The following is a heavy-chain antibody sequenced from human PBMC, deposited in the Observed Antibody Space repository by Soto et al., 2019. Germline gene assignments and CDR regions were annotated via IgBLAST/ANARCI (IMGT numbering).Heavy chain of an antibody. CDR1: GGSISSGGYY. D-gene: IGHD3-22*01. V-gene: IGHV4-31*03. J-gene: IGHJ5*02. CDR3: ARGRDYYDSSGSLGWFDP. CDR2: IYYSGST. Sequence: PSETLSLTCTVCGGSISSGGYYWSWIRQHPGKGLEWIGYIYYSGSTYYNPSLKSRVTISVDTSMNQFSLKLSSVTAADTAVYYCARGRDYYDSSGSLGWFDPWGQGTLVTVSS.